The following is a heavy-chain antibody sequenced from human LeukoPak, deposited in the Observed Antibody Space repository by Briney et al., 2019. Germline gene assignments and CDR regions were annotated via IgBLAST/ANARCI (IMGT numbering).Heavy chain of an antibody. V-gene: IGHV4-30-2*01. CDR2: IYHSGST. D-gene: IGHD6-13*01. J-gene: IGHJ5*02. Sequence: PSETLSLTCTVSGGSISSGGYYWSWIRQPPGKGLEWIGYIYHSGSTYYNPSLKSRVTISVDRSKNQFSLKLSSVTAADTAVYYCARVSVAAAGTSWGQGTLVTVSS. CDR1: GGSISSGGYY. CDR3: ARVSVAAAGTS.